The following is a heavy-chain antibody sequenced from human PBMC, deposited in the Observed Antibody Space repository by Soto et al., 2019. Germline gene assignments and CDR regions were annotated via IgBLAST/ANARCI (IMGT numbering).Heavy chain of an antibody. CDR3: ARQRRGGYWFDP. CDR1: GVSVTNGDYY. Sequence: TLSLTCAVSGVSVTNGDYYWSWMRQSPGKGLEWIGNIYYSETTNYNPSLNSRLSISIDTSRNQFSLQLTSVIAADTAIYYCARQRRGGYWFDPWGQGTLVTVSS. V-gene: IGHV4-30-4*01. J-gene: IGHJ5*02. CDR2: IYYSETT.